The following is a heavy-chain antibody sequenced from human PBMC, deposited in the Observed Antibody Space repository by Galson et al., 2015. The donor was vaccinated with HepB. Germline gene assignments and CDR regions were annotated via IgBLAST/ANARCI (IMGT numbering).Heavy chain of an antibody. CDR3: AVVSYDAFDV. D-gene: IGHD5/OR15-5a*01. Sequence: ETLSLTRTVSGDSISNYYWSWIRQPPGKGLEWNAYIHHSGSINYTPSLRSRVTISLDTSKNQISLTLNSVTAPDTAVYYCAVVSYDAFDVWGQGTMVTVSS. V-gene: IGHV4-59*01. CDR2: IHHSGSI. J-gene: IGHJ3*01. CDR1: GDSISNYY.